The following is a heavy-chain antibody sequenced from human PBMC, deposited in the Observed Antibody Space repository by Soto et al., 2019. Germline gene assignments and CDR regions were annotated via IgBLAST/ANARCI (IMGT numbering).Heavy chain of an antibody. Sequence: QVQLVESGGGVVEPWRSLRLSCAASGFTFSSYGMHWVRQAPGKGLEWVAVISYDGSNKYYADSVKGRFTISRDNSKNTLYLQMNSLSAEDTAVYYCAKGSWYLDYWGQGTLVTVSS. CDR2: ISYDGSNK. CDR3: AKGSWYLDY. V-gene: IGHV3-30*18. J-gene: IGHJ4*02. D-gene: IGHD1-26*01. CDR1: GFTFSSYG.